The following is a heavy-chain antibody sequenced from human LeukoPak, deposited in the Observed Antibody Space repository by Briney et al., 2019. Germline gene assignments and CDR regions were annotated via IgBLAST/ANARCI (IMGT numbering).Heavy chain of an antibody. CDR3: AVFRGEYSSSRPFDY. CDR2: IKEDGSEK. V-gene: IGHV3-7*01. J-gene: IGHJ4*02. Sequence: GGSLRLACAASGFAFSSYWMSWVRQAPGKGLEWLANIKEDGSEKYYVDSVKGRFTISRDNAKNSLYLQMNSLRAEDTAVYYCAVFRGEYSSSRPFDYWGQGTLVTVSS. CDR1: GFAFSSYW. D-gene: IGHD6-6*01.